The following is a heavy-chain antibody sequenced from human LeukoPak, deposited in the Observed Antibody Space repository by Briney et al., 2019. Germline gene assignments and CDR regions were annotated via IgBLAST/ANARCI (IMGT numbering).Heavy chain of an antibody. V-gene: IGHV1-46*01. D-gene: IGHD3-22*01. CDR2: INSSGGST. CDR3: ARDSSGYGYDY. CDR1: GYTFTSYY. Sequence: ASVKVSCKASGYTFTSYYMHWVRQAPGQGLEWMGIINSSGGSTSYAQKFQGRVTMTRDTSTSTVYMELSSLRSEDTAVYYCARDSSGYGYDYWGQGTLVTVSS. J-gene: IGHJ4*02.